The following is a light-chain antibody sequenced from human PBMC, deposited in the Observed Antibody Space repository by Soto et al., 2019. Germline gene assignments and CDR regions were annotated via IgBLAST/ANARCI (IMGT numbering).Light chain of an antibody. J-gene: IGKJ2*02. Sequence: IQLTQSPSSLSASVGDRVTITCRASQDIAIYLAWYQQKPGEAPKLLIYAASTLYGGVPSRFSGSGSGTDFALTITSLQSEDFATYSCHQYNNWTPGTFGQGTKLEIK. CDR1: QDIAIY. CDR2: AAS. V-gene: IGKV1-9*01. CDR3: HQYNNWTPGT.